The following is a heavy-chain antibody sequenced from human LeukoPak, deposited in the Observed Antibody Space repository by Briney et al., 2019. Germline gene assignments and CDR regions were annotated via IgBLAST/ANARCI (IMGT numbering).Heavy chain of an antibody. CDR2: IIPIFGTA. CDR3: ARDKGGYSGQNWFDP. J-gene: IGHJ5*02. CDR1: GYTFTGYY. V-gene: IGHV1-69*05. D-gene: IGHD5-12*01. Sequence: SVKVSCKASGYTFTGYYMHWVRQAPGQGLEWMGGIIPIFGTANYAQKFQGRVTITTDESTSTAYMELSSLRSEDTAVYYCARDKGGYSGQNWFDPWGQGTLVTVSS.